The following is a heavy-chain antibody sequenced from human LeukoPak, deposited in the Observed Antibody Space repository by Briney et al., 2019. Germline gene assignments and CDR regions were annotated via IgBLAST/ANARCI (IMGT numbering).Heavy chain of an antibody. CDR2: ISAYNGNT. V-gene: IGHV1-18*01. Sequence: ASVKVSCKASGYTFTSYGISWVRQAPGQGLEWMGWISAYNGNTNYAQKLQGRVTMTTDTSTSTAYMELRSLRSDDTAVYYCASLAAQLVRAGSYYYMDVWGKGTTVTVSS. J-gene: IGHJ6*03. D-gene: IGHD1-1*01. CDR3: ASLAAQLVRAGSYYYMDV. CDR1: GYTFTSYG.